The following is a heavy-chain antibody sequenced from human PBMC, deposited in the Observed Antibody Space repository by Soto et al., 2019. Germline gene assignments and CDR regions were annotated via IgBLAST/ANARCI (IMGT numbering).Heavy chain of an antibody. J-gene: IGHJ6*02. Sequence: PGGSLRLSCAASGFTFSNAWMSWVRQAPGKGLEWVGRIKGKTDGGTTDYAAPVKGRFTISRDDSKNTLYLQMNSLKTEDTAVYYCTTDGSYDILTGYYHYYYYGMDVWGQGTTVTVSS. CDR1: GFTFSNAW. CDR3: TTDGSYDILTGYYHYYYYGMDV. D-gene: IGHD3-9*01. V-gene: IGHV3-15*01. CDR2: IKGKTDGGTT.